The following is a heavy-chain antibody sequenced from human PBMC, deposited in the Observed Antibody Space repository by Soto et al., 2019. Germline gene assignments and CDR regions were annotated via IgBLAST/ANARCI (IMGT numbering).Heavy chain of an antibody. CDR3: ARVRDWFDP. Sequence: PSETLSLTCTFSGGSVTSGRYYWSWIRQPPGKGLEWIGYIYYSGSTNYNPSLKSRVTMSVDTSKNQFSLRLTSVTAADTAVYYCARVRDWFDPWGQGTLVTVSS. V-gene: IGHV4-61*01. J-gene: IGHJ5*02. CDR2: IYYSGST. CDR1: GGSVTSGRYY. D-gene: IGHD3-3*01.